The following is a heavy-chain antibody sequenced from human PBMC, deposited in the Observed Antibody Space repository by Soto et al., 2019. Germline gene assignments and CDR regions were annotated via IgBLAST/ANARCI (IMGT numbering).Heavy chain of an antibody. J-gene: IGHJ4*02. D-gene: IGHD1-26*01. CDR1: GFNFGFFG. CDR3: ARGNLSFDFDS. CDR2: ISGDGINT. Sequence: QIPLVESGGDVVQPGKSLRLSCAASGFNFGFFGMHWVRQAPGKGLEWVAFISGDGINTQYADSVRGRFTLSRDYSRKTMYLQMDSPRDEDTALYYCARGNLSFDFDSWGLGTLVTVSS. V-gene: IGHV3-30*03.